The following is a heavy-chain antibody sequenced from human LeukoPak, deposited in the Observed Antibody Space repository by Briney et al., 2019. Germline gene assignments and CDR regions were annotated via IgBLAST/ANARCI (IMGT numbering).Heavy chain of an antibody. J-gene: IGHJ4*02. Sequence: SETLSLTCTVSGGSISSGSYYWSWIRQPAGKGLEWIGRIYTSGSTNYNPSLKSRVTISEDTSKNQFSLKLSSVTAADTAVYYCARSPLKYRSLYYFDYWGQGTLVTVSS. CDR3: ARSPLKYRSLYYFDY. CDR2: IYTSGST. D-gene: IGHD1-1*01. V-gene: IGHV4-61*02. CDR1: GGSISSGSYY.